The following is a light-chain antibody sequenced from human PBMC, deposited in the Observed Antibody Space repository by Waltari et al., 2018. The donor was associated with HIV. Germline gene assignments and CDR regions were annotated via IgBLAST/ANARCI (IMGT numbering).Light chain of an antibody. CDR1: SNDAGASAF. V-gene: IGLV2-8*01. CDR2: KVT. J-gene: IGLJ2*01. CDR3: TSYVDNFGVL. Sequence: QSALTPPPSASGSPGQSVTISCPGTSNDAGASAFASWYHQHPGTAPKLLIYKVTKRPAGVPDRFSGTKSGNTASLTVSGLQAEDDGHYFCTSYVDNFGVLFGGGTKLAVL.